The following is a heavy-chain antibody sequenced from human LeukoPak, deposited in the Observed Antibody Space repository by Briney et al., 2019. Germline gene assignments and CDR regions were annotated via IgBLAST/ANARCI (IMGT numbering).Heavy chain of an antibody. Sequence: GGSLRLSCAASGFTFSDYWMHWVRQVPGEGLVWVSRISGDGTKTAYAGSVKGRFTISRDNARNTLYLQMNSLRADDASVYYCARQEYGMDVWGQGTTVTVSS. J-gene: IGHJ6*02. CDR3: ARQEYGMDV. CDR1: GFTFSDYW. V-gene: IGHV3-74*01. CDR2: ISGDGTKT.